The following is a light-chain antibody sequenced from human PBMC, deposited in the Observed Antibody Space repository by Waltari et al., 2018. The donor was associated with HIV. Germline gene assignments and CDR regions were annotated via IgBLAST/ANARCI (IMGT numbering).Light chain of an antibody. CDR2: SNN. Sequence: QSVLTQPPSASGTPGQRVTISCSGSSPNIGSNYVYWYQQLPGTAPKLLIYSNNKRPSGVPDRSSGSKSGTSASLAISGLQSVDEADYYCAAWDDSLNAWVFGGGTKLTVL. CDR1: SPNIGSNY. CDR3: AAWDDSLNAWV. V-gene: IGLV1-44*01. J-gene: IGLJ3*02.